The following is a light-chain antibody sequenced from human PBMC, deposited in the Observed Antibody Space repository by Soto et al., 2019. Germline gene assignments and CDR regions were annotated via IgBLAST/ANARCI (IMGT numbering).Light chain of an antibody. J-gene: IGKJ5*01. CDR3: QQRSNWPPIT. V-gene: IGKV3-11*01. CDR2: DAS. CDR1: QSVSSY. Sequence: DIVLTQSPATLVLSPGKTTTISRRASQSVSSYLAWYQQKPGQAPTLLISDASNRATGIPARFSGSGSGTDFTLTISSLEPEDFAVYYCQQRSNWPPITFGKGTRLEIK.